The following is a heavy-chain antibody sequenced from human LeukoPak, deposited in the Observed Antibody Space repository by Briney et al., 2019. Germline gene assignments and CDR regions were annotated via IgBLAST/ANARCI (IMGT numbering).Heavy chain of an antibody. V-gene: IGHV3-11*06. CDR2: ISSSSSYT. D-gene: IGHD3-10*01. Sequence: GGSLRLSCAASGFTFSDYYMSWIRQAPGKGLEWVSYISSSSSYTNYADSVKGRFTISRDNAKNSLYLQMNSLRAEDTAVYYCARADQCFGFDYWAQEPLVTVSS. CDR1: GFTFSDYY. CDR3: ARADQCFGFDY. J-gene: IGHJ4*02.